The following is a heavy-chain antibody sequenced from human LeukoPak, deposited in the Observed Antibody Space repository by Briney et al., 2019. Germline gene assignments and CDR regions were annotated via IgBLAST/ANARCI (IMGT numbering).Heavy chain of an antibody. V-gene: IGHV3-30-3*01. Sequence: GGSLRLSCAASGFTFSSYAMHWVRQAPGKGLEWVAVISYDGSNKYYADSVEGRFTISRDNSKNTLYLQMNSLRAEDTAVYYCARDRHSSGWYFDYWGQGTLVTVSS. CDR2: ISYDGSNK. D-gene: IGHD6-19*01. CDR3: ARDRHSSGWYFDY. CDR1: GFTFSSYA. J-gene: IGHJ4*02.